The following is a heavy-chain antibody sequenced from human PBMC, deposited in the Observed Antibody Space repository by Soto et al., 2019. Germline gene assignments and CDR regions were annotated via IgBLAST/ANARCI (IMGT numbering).Heavy chain of an antibody. Sequence: PSETLSLTCTVSGGSISSYYWSWIRQPPGKGLEWIGYIYYSGSTNYNPSLKSRVTISVDTSKNQFSLKLSSVTAADTAVYYCAGLHDYGDYVKGYSDYWGQGTLVTVSS. CDR3: AGLHDYGDYVKGYSDY. CDR2: IYYSGST. D-gene: IGHD4-17*01. CDR1: GGSISSYY. J-gene: IGHJ4*02. V-gene: IGHV4-59*01.